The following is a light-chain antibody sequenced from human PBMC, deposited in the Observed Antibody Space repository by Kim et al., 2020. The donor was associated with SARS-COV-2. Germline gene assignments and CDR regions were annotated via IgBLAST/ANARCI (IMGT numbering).Light chain of an antibody. Sequence: LTATLPWTGAKNNVVNFGAAWLQQHHGHPPPLLTYTTNNRPSAISERFSASMSGNTASLTISGLQPDDEADYYCASWDSSLNAWVFGGGTQLTVL. CDR2: TTN. CDR3: ASWDSSLNAWV. J-gene: IGLJ3*02. V-gene: IGLV10-54*04. CDR1: KNNVVNFG.